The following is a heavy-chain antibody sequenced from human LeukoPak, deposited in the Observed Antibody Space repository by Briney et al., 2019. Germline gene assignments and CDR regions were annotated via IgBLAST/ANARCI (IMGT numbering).Heavy chain of an antibody. Sequence: GGSLRLSCAASGFAFSSYAMAWVRQAPGKGLEWVSSLSISGGSPYYADSVKGRFTISRDNSKNTLYLQMNSLRAEDTAVYYCAKQRDSSSWHLWDYYYYMDVWGKGTTVTVSS. CDR3: AKQRDSSSWHLWDYYYYMDV. CDR1: GFAFSSYA. J-gene: IGHJ6*03. V-gene: IGHV3-23*01. CDR2: LSISGGSP. D-gene: IGHD6-13*01.